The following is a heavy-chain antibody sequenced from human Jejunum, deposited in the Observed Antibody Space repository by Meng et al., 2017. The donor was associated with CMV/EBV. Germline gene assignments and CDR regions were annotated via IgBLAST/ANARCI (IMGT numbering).Heavy chain of an antibody. Sequence: TLSLTCAVYGAAFSDYYMSRSRQPPRKGLEWIGEIDQSGRTNYNPSLRSRVSISLDTSKNQVSLKLSSVTAADTAVYYCARGVGVDPWGQGTLVTVSS. CDR1: GAAFSDYY. CDR3: ARGVGVDP. V-gene: IGHV4-34*01. J-gene: IGHJ5*02. CDR2: IDQSGRT.